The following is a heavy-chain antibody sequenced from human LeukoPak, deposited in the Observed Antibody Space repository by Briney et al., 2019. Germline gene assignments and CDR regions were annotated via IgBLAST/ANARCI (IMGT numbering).Heavy chain of an antibody. CDR1: GGSISSGGYY. D-gene: IGHD5-18*01. CDR3: ARSDTAMVNEDY. V-gene: IGHV4-30-2*02. J-gene: IGHJ4*02. Sequence: PSQTLSLTCTVSGGSISSGGYYWRWIRQPPGKGLEWIGYIYHSGSTYYNPSLKSRVTISVDRSKNQFSLKLSSVTAADTAVYYCARSDTAMVNEDYWGQGTLVTVSS. CDR2: IYHSGST.